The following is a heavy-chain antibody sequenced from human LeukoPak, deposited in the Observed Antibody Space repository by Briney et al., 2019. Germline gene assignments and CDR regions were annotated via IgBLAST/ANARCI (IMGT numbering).Heavy chain of an antibody. CDR3: ARSGLATCHY. D-gene: IGHD3-10*01. V-gene: IGHV3-23*01. CDR1: GITLTNYG. CDR2: VNNGAGET. J-gene: IGHJ4*02. Sequence: GGSLRLSCAVSGITLTNYGMSWVRQAPGKGLEWVSSVNNGAGETFFADSVKGRFTISRDDSRSMVYLQMNSLSAEDTAVYYCARSGLATCHYWGQGTLVTVSS.